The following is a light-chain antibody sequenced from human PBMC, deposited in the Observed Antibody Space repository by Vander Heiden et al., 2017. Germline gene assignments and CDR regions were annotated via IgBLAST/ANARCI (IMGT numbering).Light chain of an antibody. V-gene: IGLV3-19*01. CDR1: SLRTHY. CDR3: NSRDSTDDHYV. J-gene: IGLJ1*01. Sequence: SSELTQDPAVSVALGQTVRITCQGDSLRTHYASWYHQKPEQAPVLVIYGKNNRPSGIPDRFSGSSSGNTASLTITGAQAEDEADYYCNSRDSTDDHYVFGTGTKVTVL. CDR2: GKN.